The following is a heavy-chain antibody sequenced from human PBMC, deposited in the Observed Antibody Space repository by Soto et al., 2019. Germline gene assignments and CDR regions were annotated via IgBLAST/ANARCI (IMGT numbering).Heavy chain of an antibody. D-gene: IGHD3-3*01. CDR2: IYYSGST. Sequence: SETLSLTCTVSGGSISSGGYYWSWIRQHPGKGLEWIGYIYYSGSTYYNPSLKSRVTISVDTSKNQFSLKLSSVTAADTAVYYCASIHRITIFGVDNHYGMDVWRQRTTVTVSS. V-gene: IGHV4-31*03. CDR3: ASIHRITIFGVDNHYGMDV. J-gene: IGHJ6*02. CDR1: GGSISSGGYY.